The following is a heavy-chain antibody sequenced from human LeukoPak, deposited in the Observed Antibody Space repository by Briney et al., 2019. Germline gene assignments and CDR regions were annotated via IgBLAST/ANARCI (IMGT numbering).Heavy chain of an antibody. V-gene: IGHV4-39*02. CDR2: IYYSGST. Sequence: PSETLSLTCTVSGGSISNNNYYWGWIRQPPGKGLEWIGSIYYSGSTYYNPSLKSRVTISVDTSKNQFSLKLSSVTAADTAVYYCARDWATVTELDYWGQGTLVTVSS. CDR1: GGSISNNNYY. CDR3: ARDWATVTELDY. J-gene: IGHJ4*02. D-gene: IGHD4-17*01.